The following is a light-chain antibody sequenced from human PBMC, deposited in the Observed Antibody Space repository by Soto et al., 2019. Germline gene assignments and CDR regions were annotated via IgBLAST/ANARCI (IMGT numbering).Light chain of an antibody. CDR3: CSYAGSSYYV. CDR2: EGS. J-gene: IGLJ1*01. CDR1: GSDAGGYNY. Sequence: QSALTQPASVSGSPGQSITISCTGTGSDAGGYNYVSWYQQHPGKAPKLMIYEGSKRPSGVSNRFSGSKSGNTASLTISGLQAEDEAYYYCCSYAGSSYYVFGSGTKVTVL. V-gene: IGLV2-23*01.